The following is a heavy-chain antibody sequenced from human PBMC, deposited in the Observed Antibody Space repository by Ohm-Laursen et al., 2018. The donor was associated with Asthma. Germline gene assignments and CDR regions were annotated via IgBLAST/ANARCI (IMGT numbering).Heavy chain of an antibody. CDR2: ISSSGSTI. Sequence: SLRLSCSASGFTFSDYYMSWIRQAPGKGLEWVSYISSSGSTIYYADSVKDRFTVSRDDSKNTLYLQMNSLRPDDTAVYYCARDVMEWYLPAFDFWGQGTLVTVSS. J-gene: IGHJ4*02. D-gene: IGHD3-3*01. V-gene: IGHV3-11*04. CDR1: GFTFSDYY. CDR3: ARDVMEWYLPAFDF.